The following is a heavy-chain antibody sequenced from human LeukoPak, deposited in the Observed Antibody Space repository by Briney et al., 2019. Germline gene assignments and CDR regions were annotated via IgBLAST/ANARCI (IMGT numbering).Heavy chain of an antibody. CDR1: GFTFSDYY. Sequence: GGSLRLSCAASGFTFSDYYMSWIRQAPGKGLEWVSYISSSGSTIYYADSVKGRFTISRDNAKSSLYLQMNSLRAEDTAVYYCARATITMIVVVTDFDYWGQGTLVTVSS. J-gene: IGHJ4*02. CDR2: ISSSGSTI. CDR3: ARATITMIVVVTDFDY. V-gene: IGHV3-11*01. D-gene: IGHD3-22*01.